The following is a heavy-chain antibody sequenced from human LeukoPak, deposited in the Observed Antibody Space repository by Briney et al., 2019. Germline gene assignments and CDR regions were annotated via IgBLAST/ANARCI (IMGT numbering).Heavy chain of an antibody. D-gene: IGHD3-22*01. J-gene: IGHJ4*02. Sequence: ASVKVSCKASGYTFNNYGISWVRQAPRQGLEWMGWISPYNSNTNYAQKLQGRVTMTMDTSTSTAYMELTSLTSDDTAVYYCARAAYYDSSGPYYWGQGTLVTVSS. CDR1: GYTFNNYG. CDR3: ARAAYYDSSGPYY. CDR2: ISPYNSNT. V-gene: IGHV1-18*01.